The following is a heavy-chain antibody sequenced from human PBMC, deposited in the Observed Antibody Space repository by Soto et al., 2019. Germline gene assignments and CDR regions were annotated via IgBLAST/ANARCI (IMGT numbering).Heavy chain of an antibody. Sequence: GGSLRLSCAASGFTFSSYGMHWVRQAPGKGLEWVAVISYDGSNKYYADSVKGRFTISRDNSKNTLYLQMNSLRAEDTAVYYCAKRGPRHRSGWPPTYYYYGMDVWGQGTTVTVSS. D-gene: IGHD6-19*01. CDR2: ISYDGSNK. J-gene: IGHJ6*02. CDR1: GFTFSSYG. CDR3: AKRGPRHRSGWPPTYYYYGMDV. V-gene: IGHV3-30*18.